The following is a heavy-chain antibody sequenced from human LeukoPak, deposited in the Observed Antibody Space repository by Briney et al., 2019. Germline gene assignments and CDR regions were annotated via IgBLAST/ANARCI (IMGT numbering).Heavy chain of an antibody. D-gene: IGHD2-21*01. J-gene: IGHJ3*02. CDR2: IYSSGTT. V-gene: IGHV4-4*08. CDR3: AREVPLYSGTAFDS. CDR1: GTSVRTYF. Sequence: PSEALSLTCTVSGTSVRTYFWSWIRQSPGRGLEWIGNIYSSGTTTYNPSLNSRVTISIDTSKNQVFLRLNAVSAADTAVYYCAREVPLYSGTAFDSWGQGTLVSVSS.